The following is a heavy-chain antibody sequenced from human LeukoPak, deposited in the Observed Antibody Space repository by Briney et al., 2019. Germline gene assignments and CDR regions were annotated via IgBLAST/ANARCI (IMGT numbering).Heavy chain of an antibody. Sequence: ASVKVSCKVSGYTLTELSMHWVRQAPGKGLEWMGGFDPEDGETIYAQKFQGRVTMTEDTSTDTAYMELSSLRSEDTAVYYCATGQIAVAGTDCWGQGTLVTVSS. CDR2: FDPEDGET. CDR3: ATGQIAVAGTDC. CDR1: GYTLTELS. D-gene: IGHD6-19*01. J-gene: IGHJ4*02. V-gene: IGHV1-24*01.